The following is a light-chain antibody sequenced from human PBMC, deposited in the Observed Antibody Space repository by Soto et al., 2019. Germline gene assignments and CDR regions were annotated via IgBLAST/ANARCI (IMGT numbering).Light chain of an antibody. CDR1: QSVSSKY. J-gene: IGKJ4*01. CDR2: GTS. CDR3: QQLERYPST. V-gene: IGKV3-20*01. Sequence: EIVLTQSPGTLSLSPGERATLSCRASQSVSSKYLAWYQQKPGQAPRVLIYGTSIRASGVPERFSGSGSGTDFTLTISSLQPEDFATYYCQQLERYPSTFGGGTKVDIK.